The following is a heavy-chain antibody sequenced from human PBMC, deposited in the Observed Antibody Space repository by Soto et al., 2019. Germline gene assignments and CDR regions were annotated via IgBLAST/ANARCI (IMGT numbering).Heavy chain of an antibody. CDR3: ARLAVAGTRSAFDI. J-gene: IGHJ3*02. V-gene: IGHV4-59*01. CDR2: FYSSGST. CDR1: GDSLSGYY. D-gene: IGHD6-19*01. Sequence: SETLSLTCTVSGDSLSGYYWSWIRQTPGKGLEWIGYFYSSGSTHHNPSLKSRVTISEDTSKNQFYLKLSSVTAADTAVYYCARLAVAGTRSAFDIWGQGTMVTVSS.